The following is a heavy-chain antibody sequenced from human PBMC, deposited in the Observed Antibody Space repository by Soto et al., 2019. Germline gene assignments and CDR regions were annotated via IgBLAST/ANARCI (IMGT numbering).Heavy chain of an antibody. CDR2: MNPNSGNT. D-gene: IGHD3-16*01. CDR3: AREGVRGMDV. CDR1: GYTFTSYD. V-gene: IGHV1-8*01. Sequence: QVLLVQSGAEVKKPGASVKVSCKASGYTFTSYDINWVRQATGQGLEWMGWMNPNSGNTGYAQKCQDRVTMTMNTSICTAYMALSSLRSEGTAVYYCAREGVRGMDVRGQGTTVTVTS. J-gene: IGHJ6*02.